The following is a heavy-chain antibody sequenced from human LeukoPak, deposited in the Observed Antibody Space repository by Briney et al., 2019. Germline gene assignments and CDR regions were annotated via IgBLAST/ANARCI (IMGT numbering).Heavy chain of an antibody. CDR2: IYSGDST. CDR3: VKESTSSGYYYAPDY. D-gene: IGHD3-22*01. CDR1: GLTVSSNY. V-gene: IGHV3-53*01. J-gene: IGHJ4*02. Sequence: GGSLRLSCAAFGLTVSSNYMSWVRQAPGKGLEWVSVIYSGDSTYYADSVKGRFTFSRDNSKNTVYLQMNSLRAEDTAVYYCVKESTSSGYYYAPDYWGQGTLVTVS.